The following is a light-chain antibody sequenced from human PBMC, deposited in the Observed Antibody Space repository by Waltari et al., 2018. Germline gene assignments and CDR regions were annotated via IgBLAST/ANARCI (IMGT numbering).Light chain of an antibody. Sequence: QSALTQSASVSGSLGQSITMSCTGTTSDLGWYSYVSWYQQHPGKAPKLILYDVTSRPPGVSNRFSGSKSGNTASLTISGLQAEDEADYYCCSFTSSSTWVFGGGTKLTVL. J-gene: IGLJ3*02. V-gene: IGLV2-14*03. CDR1: TSDLGWYSY. CDR3: CSFTSSSTWV. CDR2: DVT.